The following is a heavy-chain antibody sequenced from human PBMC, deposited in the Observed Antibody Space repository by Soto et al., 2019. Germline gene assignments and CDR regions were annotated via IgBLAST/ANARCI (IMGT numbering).Heavy chain of an antibody. Sequence: PSETLCLTCAVYGGSFIGYYWTWIRQPPGTGLEWIGEINHSGSTNYNPSLKSRVTISVDTSKNQFSLKLSSVTAADTAVYYCARAAPRYCSGGSCYSGWDYWGQGTLVTVS. CDR3: ARAAPRYCSGGSCYSGWDY. CDR1: GGSFIGYY. CDR2: INHSGST. V-gene: IGHV4-34*01. J-gene: IGHJ4*02. D-gene: IGHD2-15*01.